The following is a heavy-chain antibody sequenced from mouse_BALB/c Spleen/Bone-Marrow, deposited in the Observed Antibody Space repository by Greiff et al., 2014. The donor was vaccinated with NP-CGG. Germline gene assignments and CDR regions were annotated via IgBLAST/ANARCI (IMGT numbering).Heavy chain of an antibody. Sequence: VQLQQSGAELVRPGTSVKVSCKASGYAFTNYLIEWVKQRPGQGLEWIGVINPGSGGANYNEKLKGKATLTADKSSSTAYMQLSSLTSDDSAVYFCAREWTARAVDYWGQGTTLTVSS. V-gene: IGHV1-54*01. D-gene: IGHD3-2*01. CDR2: INPGSGGA. CDR1: GYAFTNYL. CDR3: AREWTARAVDY. J-gene: IGHJ2*01.